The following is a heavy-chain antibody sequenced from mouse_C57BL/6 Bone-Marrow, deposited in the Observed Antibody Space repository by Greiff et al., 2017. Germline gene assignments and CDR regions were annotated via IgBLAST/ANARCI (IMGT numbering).Heavy chain of an antibody. Sequence: QVQLQQSGAELARPGASVNLSCKASGYTFTSYGISWVKQRTGQGLEWIGEIYPRSGNTYYNEEVKGKATRSADESSSTAYMALRSRTSEDSAVYYCARSRRRYGFAYWGQGTLVTVSA. D-gene: IGHD1-1*01. V-gene: IGHV1-81*01. CDR2: IYPRSGNT. CDR1: GYTFTSYG. CDR3: ARSRRRYGFAY. J-gene: IGHJ3*01.